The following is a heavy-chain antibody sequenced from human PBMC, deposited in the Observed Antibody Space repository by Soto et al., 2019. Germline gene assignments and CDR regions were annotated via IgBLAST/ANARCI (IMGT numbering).Heavy chain of an antibody. CDR3: AKLRYSSGWDAHFDY. D-gene: IGHD6-19*01. CDR2: ISGSGGST. J-gene: IGHJ4*02. CDR1: GFTFSSYA. V-gene: IGHV3-23*01. Sequence: EVQLLESGGGLVQPGVSLRLSCAASGFTFSSYAMSWVRQAPGKGLEWVSAISGSGGSTYYADSVKGRFTISRNKSKTTVYLQMNSPRAEDTAVYYCAKLRYSSGWDAHFDYWGQGTLVTVSS.